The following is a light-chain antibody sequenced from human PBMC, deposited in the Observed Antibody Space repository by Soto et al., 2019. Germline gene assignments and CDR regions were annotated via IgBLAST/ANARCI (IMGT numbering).Light chain of an antibody. V-gene: IGKV1-5*03. J-gene: IGKJ1*01. CDR2: KAS. CDR3: QQYNSYPWT. CDR1: QSISSW. Sequence: DLQMTQSPSTLSASVGDSVTITCRASQSISSWLAWYQQKPGKAPKLLIYKASSLESGVASRFSGSGSGTEFTLTISSLQPDDFATYYCQQYNSYPWTFGQGTKVEIK.